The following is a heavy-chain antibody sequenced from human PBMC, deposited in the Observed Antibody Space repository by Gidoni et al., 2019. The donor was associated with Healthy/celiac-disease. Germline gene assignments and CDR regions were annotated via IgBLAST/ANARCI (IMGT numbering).Heavy chain of an antibody. J-gene: IGHJ4*02. V-gene: IGHV3-30*18. CDR1: GFTISSYG. CDR2: ILYDVSNK. CDR3: AKDGVGQQLVTDFDY. D-gene: IGHD6-13*01. Sequence: QVQLVESGGGVVQRRRSLRLYCAASGFTISSYGMHWVRQAPGKGLWWVAVILYDVSNKYYADSVKGRFTISRYNSKNTLYLQMNSLRAEDTAVYYRAKDGVGQQLVTDFDYWGQGTLVTVSS.